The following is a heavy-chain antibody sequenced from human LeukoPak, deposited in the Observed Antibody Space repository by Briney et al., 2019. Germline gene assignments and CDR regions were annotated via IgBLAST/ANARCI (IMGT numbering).Heavy chain of an antibody. CDR1: GYSISSGYY. CDR3: AREYDYIWGSYRYPHPHWFDP. D-gene: IGHD3-16*02. J-gene: IGHJ5*02. CDR2: IYHSGST. Sequence: SETLSLTCAASGYSISSGYYWGWIRQPPGKGLEWIGSIYHSGSTYYNPSLKSLVTISVDRSKNQFSLKLSSVTAADTAVYYCAREYDYIWGSYRYPHPHWFDPWGQGTLVTVSS. V-gene: IGHV4-38-2*02.